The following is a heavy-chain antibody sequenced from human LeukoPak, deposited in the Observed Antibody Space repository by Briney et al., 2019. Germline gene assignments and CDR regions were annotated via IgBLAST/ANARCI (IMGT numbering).Heavy chain of an antibody. D-gene: IGHD3-10*01. Sequence: NPSETLSLTCTVSGRSISSYYWSWIRQPAGKGLEWIGRIYTSGSTNYNPSLKSRVTMSVDTSKNQFSLKLSSVTAADTAVYYCARVDGSGSYYKRFWFDPWGQGTLVTVSS. J-gene: IGHJ5*02. CDR1: GRSISSYY. V-gene: IGHV4-4*07. CDR2: IYTSGST. CDR3: ARVDGSGSYYKRFWFDP.